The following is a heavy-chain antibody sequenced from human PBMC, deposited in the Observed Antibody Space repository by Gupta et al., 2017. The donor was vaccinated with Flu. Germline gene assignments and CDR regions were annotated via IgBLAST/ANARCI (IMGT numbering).Heavy chain of an antibody. CDR3: TKGIYGSGTNVFDY. Sequence: EVQLAEFGGGLVQPGKSLRLSCVGSGFKFHDYAIHWVRQVAEKGLEWVSGINWNSGGMAYADSVKGRFSISRDNAKKSVYLEMDSLRPDDTGIYYCTKGIYGSGTNVFDYWGPGTLVTVSS. D-gene: IGHD3-10*01. J-gene: IGHJ4*02. V-gene: IGHV3-9*01. CDR1: GFKFHDYA. CDR2: INWNSGGM.